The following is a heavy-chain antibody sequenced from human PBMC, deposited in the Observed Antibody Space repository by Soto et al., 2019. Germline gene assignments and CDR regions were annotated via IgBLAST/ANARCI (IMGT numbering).Heavy chain of an antibody. D-gene: IGHD3-3*01. J-gene: IGHJ6*02. CDR2: IIPIFGTA. CDR1: GGTFSSYA. Sequence: QVQLVQSGAEVKKPGSSVKVSCKASGGTFSSYAISWVRQAPGQGLEWMGGIIPIFGTANYAQKFQGRVTMTADESTSTAYMELSSLRSEDTAVYYCARGHPQLRFLEWSQIYYYYYGMDVWGQGTTVTVSS. CDR3: ARGHPQLRFLEWSQIYYYYYGMDV. V-gene: IGHV1-69*12.